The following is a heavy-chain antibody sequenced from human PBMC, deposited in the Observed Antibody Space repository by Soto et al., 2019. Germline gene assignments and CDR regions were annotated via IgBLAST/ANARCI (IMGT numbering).Heavy chain of an antibody. CDR1: GGTFSSYA. J-gene: IGHJ4*02. V-gene: IGHV1-69*13. D-gene: IGHD6-19*01. CDR2: IIPIFGTA. CDR3: ARVARGRPVAVYYFDY. Sequence: GASVKVSCKASGGTFSSYAISWVRQAPGQGLEWMGGIIPIFGTANYAQKFQGRVTITADESTSTAYMELSSLRSEDTAVYYCARVARGRPVAVYYFDYWGQGTLVTVSS.